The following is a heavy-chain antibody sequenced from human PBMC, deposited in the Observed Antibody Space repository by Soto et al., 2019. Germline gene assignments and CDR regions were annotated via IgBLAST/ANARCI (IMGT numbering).Heavy chain of an antibody. CDR2: ISHDGSNK. V-gene: IGHV3-30*03. Sequence: QGQLVESGGGAVQPGRSLRLSCAASGFIFNNYGMHWVRQAPGKGLEWVALISHDGSNKYYADYLKGRSTISRDNSKNTLYLPMNSLRAEDTAVYYCARDRPVKARSGSLSFWGQGTLVTVSS. CDR1: GFIFNNYG. CDR3: ARDRPVKARSGSLSF. D-gene: IGHD3-10*01. J-gene: IGHJ1*01.